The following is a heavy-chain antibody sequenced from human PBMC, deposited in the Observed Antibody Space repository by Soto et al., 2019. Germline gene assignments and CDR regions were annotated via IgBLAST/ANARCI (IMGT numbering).Heavy chain of an antibody. Sequence: VQLLQSGAEVKKPGASVKVSCKTSGFTFTSYDSNWMRQAPGQGLEWLGWVNPNSVNTDYAQKCQGRVTMTANTSITTAYMARSSLRSADTAVYYCARVAFVTFCDSVPFDYGGQGTLVTVAS. CDR2: VNPNSVNT. D-gene: IGHD2-21*02. V-gene: IGHV1-8*01. CDR1: GFTFTSYD. J-gene: IGHJ4*02. CDR3: ARVAFVTFCDSVPFDY.